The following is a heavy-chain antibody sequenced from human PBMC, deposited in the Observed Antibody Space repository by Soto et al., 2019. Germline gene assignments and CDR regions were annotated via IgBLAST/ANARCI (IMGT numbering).Heavy chain of an antibody. CDR1: GASIKSRNYF. CDR2: IHSSGGT. D-gene: IGHD2-15*01. V-gene: IGHV4-39*02. Sequence: QLQLQETGPGLVKPSETLSLTCTVSGASIKSRNYFWGWIRQPPGKGLEFVGSIHSSGGTYYNPSLKSRVPVSVDLSNSYFARSLKSLTATDTAVYYCGRLAEAATGHTDFDFWGQGTLVTVSS. J-gene: IGHJ4*02. CDR3: GRLAEAATGHTDFDF.